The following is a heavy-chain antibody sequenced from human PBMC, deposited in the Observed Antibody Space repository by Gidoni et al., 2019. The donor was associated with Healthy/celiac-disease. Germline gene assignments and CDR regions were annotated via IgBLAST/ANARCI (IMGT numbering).Heavy chain of an antibody. Sequence: QVQLVQSGAEVKKPGSSVKVSCKASGGTFSSDAISWVRQAPGQGLEWMGRIIPILGIANYAQKFQGRVTITADKSTSTAYMELSSLRSEDTAVYYCARDEYDCSSTSCYGWFDPWGQGTLVTVSS. CDR3: ARDEYDCSSTSCYGWFDP. D-gene: IGHD2-2*01. V-gene: IGHV1-69*09. CDR2: IIPILGIA. J-gene: IGHJ5*02. CDR1: GGTFSSDA.